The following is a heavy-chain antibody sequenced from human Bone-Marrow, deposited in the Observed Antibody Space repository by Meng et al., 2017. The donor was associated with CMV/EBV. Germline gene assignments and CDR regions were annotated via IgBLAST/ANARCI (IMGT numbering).Heavy chain of an antibody. Sequence: ASVKVSCKASGYTFTGYYMHWVRQAPGQGLELMGWINPNSGGTKYAQKFQGRVTMTRDTSISTAYMELSRLRSDDTAVYYCAREASCSSTSCYTMVYFDYWGQGTLVTVSS. CDR3: AREASCSSTSCYTMVYFDY. CDR1: GYTFTGYY. CDR2: INPNSGGT. V-gene: IGHV1-2*02. D-gene: IGHD2-2*02. J-gene: IGHJ4*02.